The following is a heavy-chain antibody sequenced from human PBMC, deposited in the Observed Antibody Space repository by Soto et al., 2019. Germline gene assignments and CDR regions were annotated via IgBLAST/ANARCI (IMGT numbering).Heavy chain of an antibody. CDR1: GFTFSSYA. Sequence: GGSLRLSCAASGFTFSSYAMSWVRQAPGKGLEWVSAISVSGGSTYYADSVKGRFTISREHSKNTLYLQMNSLRAEDTAVYYCANRVPAATYYYYGMEVWGQGTTVTVSS. D-gene: IGHD2-2*01. V-gene: IGHV3-23*01. CDR3: ANRVPAATYYYYGMEV. CDR2: ISVSGGST. J-gene: IGHJ6*02.